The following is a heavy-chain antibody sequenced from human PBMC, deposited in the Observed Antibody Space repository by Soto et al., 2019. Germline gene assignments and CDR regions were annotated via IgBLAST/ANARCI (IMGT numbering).Heavy chain of an antibody. D-gene: IGHD2-15*01. CDR3: AHRAGGKAVRRFDP. CDR2: IYWDDGI. V-gene: IGHV2-5*02. J-gene: IGHJ5*02. Sequence: QITLKESGPTLVKPTQTLTLTCTFSGFSLSTSGVGVGWIRQPPGKALEWLALIYWDDGIYYTPSLKSRLTVTNDPSKNQVVLTMTNRATVDPAHYYCAHRAGGKAVRRFDPWGQGTLVTVSS. CDR1: GFSLSTSGVG.